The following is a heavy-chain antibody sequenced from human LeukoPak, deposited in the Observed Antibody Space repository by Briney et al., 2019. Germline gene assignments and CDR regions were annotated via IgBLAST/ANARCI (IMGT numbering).Heavy chain of an antibody. J-gene: IGHJ4*02. V-gene: IGHV1-18*01. CDR1: GYIFTSYG. CDR2: ISAYNGHT. D-gene: IGHD3-22*01. Sequence: ASVKVSCKASGYIFTSYGISWVRQAPGQGLEWMGWISAYNGHTRYVQKLQDRVTMTTDTSTSTAYMDLGSLRSDDTAVYYCARDLTHRRNYDNSGYQIVPAFWGQGTLVTVSS. CDR3: ARDLTHRRNYDNSGYQIVPAF.